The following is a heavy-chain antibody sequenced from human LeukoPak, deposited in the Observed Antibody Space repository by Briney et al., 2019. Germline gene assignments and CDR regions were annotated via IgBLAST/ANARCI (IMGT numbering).Heavy chain of an antibody. Sequence: PSETLSLTCTVSGVSVSSGSNKWSWIRQPPGKGLEWIGDISYSGSASYNPSLRSRVTISVDTSTNQFSLTLGSVTAADTAVYYCATEAECSGGSCYSYGWFDPWGQGTQVIVSS. D-gene: IGHD2-15*01. CDR3: ATEAECSGGSCYSYGWFDP. CDR2: ISYSGSA. CDR1: GVSVSSGSNK. V-gene: IGHV4-61*01. J-gene: IGHJ5*02.